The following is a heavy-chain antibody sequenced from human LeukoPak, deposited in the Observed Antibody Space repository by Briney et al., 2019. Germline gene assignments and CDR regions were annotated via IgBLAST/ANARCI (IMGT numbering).Heavy chain of an antibody. V-gene: IGHV1-18*01. CDR1: GYTFTSYG. CDR2: ISGYNGNT. J-gene: IGHJ5*02. D-gene: IGHD3-9*01. Sequence: ASVKVSCKASGYTFTSYGISWVRQAPGQGLEWMGWISGYNGNTNYEQNVHGRVTMTTDTSTSTASMELRSLRSDDTAVYYCARATFYDFLTGYYKGFWFDPWGQGTLVTVSS. CDR3: ARATFYDFLTGYYKGFWFDP.